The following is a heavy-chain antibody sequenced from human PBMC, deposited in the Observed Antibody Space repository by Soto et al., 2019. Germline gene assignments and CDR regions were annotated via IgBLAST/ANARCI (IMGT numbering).Heavy chain of an antibody. Sequence: SETLSLTCTVSGGSIGSSSYFWGWIRQPPGKGLEWIGSIYYSGSTYYNPSLKSRVTVSVDTSKNQFSLKLSSVTAADTAVYYCARHPSDFWFDLWGQRTLVTVSS. V-gene: IGHV4-39*01. D-gene: IGHD2-21*02. CDR2: IYYSGST. J-gene: IGHJ5*02. CDR3: ARHPSDFWFDL. CDR1: GGSIGSSSYF.